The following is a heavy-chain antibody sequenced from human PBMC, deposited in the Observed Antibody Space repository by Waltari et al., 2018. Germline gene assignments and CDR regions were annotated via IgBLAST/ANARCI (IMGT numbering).Heavy chain of an antibody. CDR2: MNPNSGNT. J-gene: IGHJ6*02. V-gene: IGHV1-8*01. D-gene: IGHD3-3*01. CDR3: ARGRVSLRCLEWLRGYYYYGMDV. Sequence: QVQLVQSGAEVKKPGASVKVSCKASGYTFTSYDINWVRQATGQGLEWMGWMNPNSGNTGYAQKFQGRVTMTRNTSISTAYMELSSLRSEDTAVYYCARGRVSLRCLEWLRGYYYYGMDVWGQGTTVTVSS. CDR1: GYTFTSYD.